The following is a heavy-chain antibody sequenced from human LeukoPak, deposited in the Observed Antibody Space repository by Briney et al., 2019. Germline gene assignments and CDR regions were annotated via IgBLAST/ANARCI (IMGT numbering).Heavy chain of an antibody. CDR2: IIPILGIA. J-gene: IGHJ4*02. CDR3: ARDPTIYNYGPAS. CDR1: GGTFSSYA. Sequence: ASVKLSCEASGGTFSSYAISWVRPAPGQGLEWVGRIIPILGIANCAQKFQGRVTITADKSTSTAYMELNSLISEDTAVYYCARDPTIYNYGPASWGQGTLVTVSS. V-gene: IGHV1-69*04. D-gene: IGHD5-18*01.